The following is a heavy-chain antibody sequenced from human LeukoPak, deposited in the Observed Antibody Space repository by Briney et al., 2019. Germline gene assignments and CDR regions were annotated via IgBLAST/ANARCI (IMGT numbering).Heavy chain of an antibody. CDR1: GYSFTSYW. D-gene: IGHD6-6*01. Sequence: GESLRISCQGSGYSFTSYWISWVRQMPGKGLEWMGRIDPSDSYTNYSPSFQGHVTISADKSISTAYLQWSSLKASDTAMYYCARNGEVYSSSSDWFDPWGQGTLVTVSS. J-gene: IGHJ5*02. V-gene: IGHV5-10-1*01. CDR3: ARNGEVYSSSSDWFDP. CDR2: IDPSDSYT.